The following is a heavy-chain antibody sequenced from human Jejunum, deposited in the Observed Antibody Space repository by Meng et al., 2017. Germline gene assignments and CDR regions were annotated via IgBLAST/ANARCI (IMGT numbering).Heavy chain of an antibody. Sequence: SETLSLTCTVSGGSIKNADYYWSWIRQHPGKGLEWIGYMYDSGSTYYNPSLKSRVSISVDTSNNHFSLRLTSVTAADTAVYYCARGFYYGSGSLYNRFRPMNVWGQGTTVTGYS. CDR1: GGSIKNADYY. CDR3: ARGFYYGSGSLYNRFRPMNV. V-gene: IGHV4-31*03. CDR2: MYDSGST. J-gene: IGHJ6*01. D-gene: IGHD3-10*01.